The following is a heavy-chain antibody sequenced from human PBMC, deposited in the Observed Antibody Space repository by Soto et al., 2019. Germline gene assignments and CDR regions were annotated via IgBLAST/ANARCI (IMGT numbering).Heavy chain of an antibody. Sequence: GGSLRLSCAASGFTFSDYYMSWIRQAPGKGLEWVSYISSSGSTIYYADSVKGRFTISRDNAKNSLYLQMNGLRAEDTAVYYCAREIKWFFRSPCYWGQGTLVTVYS. CDR3: AREIKWFFRSPCY. CDR1: GFTFSDYY. D-gene: IGHD3-22*01. V-gene: IGHV3-11*01. J-gene: IGHJ4*02. CDR2: ISSSGSTI.